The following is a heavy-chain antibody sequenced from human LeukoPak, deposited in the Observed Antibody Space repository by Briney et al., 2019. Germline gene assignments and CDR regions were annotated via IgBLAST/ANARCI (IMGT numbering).Heavy chain of an antibody. CDR3: AKDGGIAAAGTFDY. Sequence: GRSLRLSCAASGFTFSTYGMHWVRQAPVQGLEWVAVIPPGGSPKYYADSVKGRFTISRDNSKNTLFLEMSRLRAEDTAVYYCAKDGGIAAAGTFDYWGQGTLVTVSS. D-gene: IGHD6-13*01. V-gene: IGHV3-30*18. J-gene: IGHJ4*02. CDR2: IPPGGSPK. CDR1: GFTFSTYG.